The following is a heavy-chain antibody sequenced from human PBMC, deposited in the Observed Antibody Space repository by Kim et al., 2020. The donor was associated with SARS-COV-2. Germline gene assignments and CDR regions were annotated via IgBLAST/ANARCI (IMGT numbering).Heavy chain of an antibody. J-gene: IGHJ4*02. Sequence: SETLSLTCTVSGGSISSYYWSWIRQPPGKGLEWIGYIYYSGSTNYNPSLKSRVTISVDTSKNQFSLKLSSVTAADTAVYYCARVQTYSYGSLFDYWGQGTLVTVSS. D-gene: IGHD5-18*01. V-gene: IGHV4-59*01. CDR1: GGSISSYY. CDR2: IYYSGST. CDR3: ARVQTYSYGSLFDY.